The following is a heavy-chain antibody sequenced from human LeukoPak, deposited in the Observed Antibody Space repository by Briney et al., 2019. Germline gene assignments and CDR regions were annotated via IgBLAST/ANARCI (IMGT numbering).Heavy chain of an antibody. CDR1: GGSISSYY. Sequence: SETLSLTCTVSGGSISSYYWSWIRQPAGKGLEWIGRIYTSGSTHYNPSLKSRVTISVDTSKNQFSLKLSSVTAADTAVYYCARGALPMVRGVKLFWFDPWGQGTLVTVSS. D-gene: IGHD3-10*01. CDR2: IYTSGST. V-gene: IGHV4-4*07. J-gene: IGHJ5*02. CDR3: ARGALPMVRGVKLFWFDP.